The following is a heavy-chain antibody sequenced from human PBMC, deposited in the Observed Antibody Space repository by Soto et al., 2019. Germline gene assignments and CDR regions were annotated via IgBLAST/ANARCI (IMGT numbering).Heavy chain of an antibody. CDR1: GGSFSGYD. V-gene: IGHV4-34*01. Sequence: SETLSLTCAVYGGSFSGYDWSWIRQPPGKGLEWIGEINHSGSTNYNPSLKSRVTISVDTSKNQFSLKLSSVTAADTAVYYCARGSPSHTVPTYSSSSEDYLGRGTLLAVSS. CDR2: INHSGST. D-gene: IGHD6-6*01. CDR3: ARGSPSHTVPTYSSSSEDY. J-gene: IGHJ4*02.